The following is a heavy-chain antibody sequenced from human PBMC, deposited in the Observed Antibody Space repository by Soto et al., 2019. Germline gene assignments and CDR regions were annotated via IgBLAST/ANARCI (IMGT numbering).Heavy chain of an antibody. J-gene: IGHJ6*02. CDR3: ARGPITIFGVKGV. CDR2: INAGNGNT. Sequence: QVQLVQSGAEVKKPGASVKVSCKASGYTFTSYVMHLVRQAPGQRPEWMGWINAGNGNTKYSQKFQGRVTITRDTLATTAYMELSSLRSEDTAVYYCARGPITIFGVKGVWGQGTTVTVSS. V-gene: IGHV1-3*01. CDR1: GYTFTSYV. D-gene: IGHD3-3*01.